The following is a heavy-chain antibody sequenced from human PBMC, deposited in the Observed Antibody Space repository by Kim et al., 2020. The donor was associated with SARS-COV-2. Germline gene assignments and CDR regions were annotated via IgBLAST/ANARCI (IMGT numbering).Heavy chain of an antibody. J-gene: IGHJ4*02. CDR2: IYYSGST. Sequence: SETLSLTCTVSGGSISSSSYYWGWIRQPPGKGLEWIGSIYYSGSTYYNPSLKSRVTISVDTSKNQFSLKLSSVTAADTAVYYCARHTKSTYYYGSGSYSNWGQGTLVTVSS. D-gene: IGHD3-10*01. CDR3: ARHTKSTYYYGSGSYSN. V-gene: IGHV4-39*01. CDR1: GGSISSSSYY.